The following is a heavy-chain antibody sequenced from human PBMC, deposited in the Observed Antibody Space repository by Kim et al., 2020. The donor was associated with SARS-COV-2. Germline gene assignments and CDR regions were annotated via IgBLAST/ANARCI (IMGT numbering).Heavy chain of an antibody. Sequence: GGSLRLSCAASGFTFSSYWMSWVRQAPGKWLEWVSNINQDGSEKHYVDSVMGRFTISRDNAKTSLYLQMNSLRAEDTAVYYFARGHTLPLFGGQGTLVTVSS. D-gene: IGHD2-15*01. CDR3: ARGHTLPLF. CDR2: INQDGSEK. J-gene: IGHJ4*02. V-gene: IGHV3-7*01. CDR1: GFTFSSYW.